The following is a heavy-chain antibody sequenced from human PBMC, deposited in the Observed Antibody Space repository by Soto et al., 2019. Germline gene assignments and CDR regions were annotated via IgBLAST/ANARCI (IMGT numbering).Heavy chain of an antibody. CDR2: ISGSGGST. Sequence: EVQLLESGGGLVQPGGSLRLSCAASGFTFSSHAMSWVRQAPGKGLEWVSAISGSGGSTYYADSVKGRFTISRDNSKNTLYLQMNSLRAEDTAAYYCAKPCYYDSSGLGERFDAFDIWGQGTMVTVSS. CDR1: GFTFSSHA. CDR3: AKPCYYDSSGLGERFDAFDI. V-gene: IGHV3-23*01. J-gene: IGHJ3*02. D-gene: IGHD3-22*01.